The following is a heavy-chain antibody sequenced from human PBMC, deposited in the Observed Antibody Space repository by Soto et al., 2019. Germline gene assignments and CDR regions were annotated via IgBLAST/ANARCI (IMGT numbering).Heavy chain of an antibody. CDR3: VRDILRIPYGSGRFDP. Sequence: GGSLILYCVASGFTFRSYDMYWVRQSPGRGLEWVAMFSFDGTKIHYADSVKGRFAISRDNGKNRLDLQMNSLRAEDTALYRCVRDILRIPYGSGRFDPWGLGTLVTVSS. D-gene: IGHD3-10*01. J-gene: IGHJ5*02. CDR1: GFTFRSYD. CDR2: FSFDGTKI. V-gene: IGHV3-33*05.